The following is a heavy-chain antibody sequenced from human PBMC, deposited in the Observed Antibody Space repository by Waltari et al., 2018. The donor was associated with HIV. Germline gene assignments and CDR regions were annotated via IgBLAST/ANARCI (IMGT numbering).Heavy chain of an antibody. D-gene: IGHD6-13*01. J-gene: IGHJ5*02. Sequence: QVQLQESGPGLVKPSETLSLTCPVSGGSVSGYSWSWIRQPPGKGLEWIGYIYYSGYTTYHPSLKRRVTISVDTSKNHFSLKLSSVTAADTAVYYCASTLAAAGTRGWFDPWGQGTLVTVSS. CDR2: IYYSGYT. V-gene: IGHV4-59*02. CDR1: GGSVSGYS. CDR3: ASTLAAAGTRGWFDP.